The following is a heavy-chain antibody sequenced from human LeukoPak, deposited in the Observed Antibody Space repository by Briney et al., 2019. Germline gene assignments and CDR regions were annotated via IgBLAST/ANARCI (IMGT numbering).Heavy chain of an antibody. CDR2: ISGSGGST. J-gene: IGHJ4*02. CDR1: GFTFSSYA. D-gene: IGHD2-2*01. Sequence: PGGSLRLSCAASGFTFSSYAMSWVRQAPGKGLEWVSAISGSGGSTYYADSVKGRFTISRDNSKNTLYLQMSSLRAEDTAVYYCAKAFGGYCSSTSCPKGPEIMGFDYWGQGTLVTVSS. V-gene: IGHV3-23*01. CDR3: AKAFGGYCSSTSCPKGPEIMGFDY.